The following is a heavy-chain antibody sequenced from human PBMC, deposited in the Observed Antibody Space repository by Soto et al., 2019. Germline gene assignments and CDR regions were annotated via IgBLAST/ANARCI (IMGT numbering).Heavy chain of an antibody. D-gene: IGHD1-26*01. CDR2: INHSGST. Sequence: KGPEWIGEINHSGSTNYNPSLKSRVTISVDTSKNQFSLKLSSVTAADTAVYYCARAPFFFQAEDGIRALCTVSAFLLNRSSDL. V-gene: IGHV4-34*01. J-gene: IGHJ2*01. CDR3: ARAPFFFQAEDGIRALCTVSAFLLNRSSDL.